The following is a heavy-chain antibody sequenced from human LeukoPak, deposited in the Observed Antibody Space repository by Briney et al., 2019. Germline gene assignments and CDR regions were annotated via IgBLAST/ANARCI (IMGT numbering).Heavy chain of an antibody. V-gene: IGHV3-23*01. CDR3: AKDPGVGDGYNSASDAFDI. D-gene: IGHD5-24*01. CDR2: ISGSGGST. J-gene: IGHJ3*02. CDR1: GFTFSSYV. Sequence: GGSLRLSCAASGFTFSSYVMSWVRQAPGKGLEWVSAISGSGGSTYYADSVKGRFTISRDNSKNTLYLQMNSLRAEDTAVYYCAKDPGVGDGYNSASDAFDIWGQGTMVTVSS.